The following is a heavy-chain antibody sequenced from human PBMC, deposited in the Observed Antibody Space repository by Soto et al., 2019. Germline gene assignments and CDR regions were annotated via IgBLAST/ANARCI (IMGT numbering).Heavy chain of an antibody. V-gene: IGHV3-30*03. CDR1: GFTFSSYG. J-gene: IGHJ4*02. Sequence: GGSLRLSCAASGFTFSSYGMHWVRQAPGKGLEWVAVISYDGSNKYYADSVKGRFTISRDNSKNTLYLQMNSLRAEDTAVYYCARATYYDFWSGRTSSIDYWGQGTLVTVSS. D-gene: IGHD3-3*01. CDR3: ARATYYDFWSGRTSSIDY. CDR2: ISYDGSNK.